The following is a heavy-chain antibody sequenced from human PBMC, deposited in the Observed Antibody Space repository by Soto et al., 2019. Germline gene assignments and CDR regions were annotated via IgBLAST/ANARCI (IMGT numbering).Heavy chain of an antibody. D-gene: IGHD2-2*01. CDR3: ARGGWYASWSSSDC. CDR1: GLTLRGND. CDR2: MSYDGSRQ. Sequence: QVQLVESGGGVVQPGRSLRLSCAASGLTLRGNDMHWVRQAPGKGPEWVAVMSYDGSRQYYADSVKGRFTISRDTSKSTLYLQMNSLTTEDTAVYYCARGGWYASWSSSDCWGQGTLVTVSS. V-gene: IGHV3-30*03. J-gene: IGHJ4*02.